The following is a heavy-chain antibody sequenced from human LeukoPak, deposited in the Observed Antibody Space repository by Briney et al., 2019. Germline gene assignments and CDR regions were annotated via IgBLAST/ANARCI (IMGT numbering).Heavy chain of an antibody. D-gene: IGHD6-6*01. J-gene: IGHJ4*02. V-gene: IGHV3-30*18. CDR1: GFTFSSYG. CDR2: ISYDGSNK. CDR3: AKDSSSFAPYYFDY. Sequence: PGGSLRLSCAASGFTFSSYGMHWVRQAPGKGLEWVAVISYDGSNKYYADSVKGRFTISRDNSKNTLYLQMNSLRAEDTAVYYCAKDSSSFAPYYFDYWGQGALGTVSS.